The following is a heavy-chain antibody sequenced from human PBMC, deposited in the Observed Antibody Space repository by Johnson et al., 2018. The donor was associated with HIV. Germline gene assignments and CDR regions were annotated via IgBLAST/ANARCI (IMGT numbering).Heavy chain of an antibody. V-gene: IGHV3-13*01. CDR3: ARVIRIGGMDGGSSSDAFDI. D-gene: IGHD1-26*01. Sequence: EVQLVESGGGLVQPGGSLRLSCAASGFTFSTYDMHWVRQATGKGLEWVSGIGSSGDTYYAGSVTGRFIICSENAKNSSCLQKNSLRVGDTAVYYCARVIRIGGMDGGSSSDAFDIWGQGTMVTVSS. CDR1: GFTFSTYD. J-gene: IGHJ3*02. CDR2: IGSSGDT.